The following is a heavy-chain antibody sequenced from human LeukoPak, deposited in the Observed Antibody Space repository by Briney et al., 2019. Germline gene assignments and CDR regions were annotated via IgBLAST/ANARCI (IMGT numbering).Heavy chain of an antibody. D-gene: IGHD4-11*01. CDR3: AKSPPNSNYIDY. V-gene: IGHV4-59*01. J-gene: IGHJ4*02. CDR1: GGSISSYY. Sequence: SETLSLTCTVSGGSISSYYWSWIRQPPGKGLEWIGYIYYSGSTNYNPSLKSRVTISLDTSKNQFSLKLSSVTPADTAVYYCAKSPPNSNYIDYWGQGTLVTVSS. CDR2: IYYSGST.